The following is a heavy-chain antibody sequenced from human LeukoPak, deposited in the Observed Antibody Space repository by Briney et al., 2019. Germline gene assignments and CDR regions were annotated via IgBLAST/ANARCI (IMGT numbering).Heavy chain of an antibody. V-gene: IGHV3-74*01. CDR1: GFTFSSYW. Sequence: GGSLRLSCAASGFTFSSYWMHWVRQAPGKGLVWVSRLNSDGSSTNYADSVKGRFTISRDNAKNTLYLQMNSLRAEDTAVYYCAREYYDFWSGYPQLTFYYYYYGMDVWGQGTTVTVSS. J-gene: IGHJ6*02. D-gene: IGHD3-3*01. CDR2: LNSDGSST. CDR3: AREYYDFWSGYPQLTFYYYYYGMDV.